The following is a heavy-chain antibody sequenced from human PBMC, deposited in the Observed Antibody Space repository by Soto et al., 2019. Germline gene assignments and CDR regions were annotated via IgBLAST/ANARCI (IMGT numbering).Heavy chain of an antibody. CDR3: ARSVAVPGAHIDY. D-gene: IGHD6-19*01. J-gene: IGHJ4*02. CDR2: VYYTGST. Sequence: SETLSLTCSVSCGSISGSYWSWIRQSPGKGLEWLGYVYYTGSTNYSPSLRSRVSISVDTSKNEFSLRLSSVTAADTAVYFCARSVAVPGAHIDYWGQGTQVTVS. V-gene: IGHV4-59*01. CDR1: CGSISGSY.